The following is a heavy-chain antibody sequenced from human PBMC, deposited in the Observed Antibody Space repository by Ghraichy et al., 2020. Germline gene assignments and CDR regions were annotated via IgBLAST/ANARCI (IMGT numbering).Heavy chain of an antibody. Sequence: GESLNISCEASGFIFSGFNMNWVRQAPGKGLEWVANVNQDGSERSYVESVRGRFTISRDNPKKSLYLQMISLRVEDTAVYYCARWGTGNLDYWGQGTLVTVSS. D-gene: IGHD1-1*01. CDR1: GFIFSGFN. V-gene: IGHV3-7*01. CDR2: VNQDGSER. CDR3: ARWGTGNLDY. J-gene: IGHJ4*02.